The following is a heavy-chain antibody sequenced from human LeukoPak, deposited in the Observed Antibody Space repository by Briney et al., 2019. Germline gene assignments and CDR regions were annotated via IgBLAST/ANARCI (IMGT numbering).Heavy chain of an antibody. Sequence: SETLSLTCTVSGGSISSSSYYWGWIRQPPGKGLEWIGSIYYSGSTYYNPSLKSRVAISVDTSKNQFSLKLSSVTAADTAVYYCARVDYDFWSARYYYYMDVWGKGTTVTVSS. J-gene: IGHJ6*03. D-gene: IGHD3-3*01. V-gene: IGHV4-39*07. CDR2: IYYSGST. CDR3: ARVDYDFWSARYYYYMDV. CDR1: GGSISSSSYY.